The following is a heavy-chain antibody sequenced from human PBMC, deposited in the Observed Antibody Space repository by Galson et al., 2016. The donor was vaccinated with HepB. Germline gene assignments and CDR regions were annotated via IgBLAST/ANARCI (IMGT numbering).Heavy chain of an antibody. V-gene: IGHV3-21*01. Sequence: LRLSCAASGFTFSNYALHWVRQAPGKGLEWVSSISGNSKYVYYIDSVKGRFTISRDYAKNSVYLQMNSLRAEDTALYYCARVSSSSWYEVVAFDFWGQGTTVTVSS. D-gene: IGHD6-13*01. CDR3: ARVSSSSWYEVVAFDF. J-gene: IGHJ3*01. CDR2: ISGNSKYV. CDR1: GFTFSNYA.